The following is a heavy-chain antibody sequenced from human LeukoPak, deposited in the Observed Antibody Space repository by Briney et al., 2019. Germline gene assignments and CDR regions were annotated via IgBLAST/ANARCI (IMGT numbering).Heavy chain of an antibody. CDR2: FSAFSGNT. J-gene: IGHJ4*02. CDR3: ARLSYEGEGY. Sequence: ASVKVSCKTSGYTFTNYQISWVRQAPGQGFEWMGWFSAFSGNTNYAEKFQGRLTLTMDTSTTTAYMDLGSLKTDDTAVYYCARLSYEGEGYWGQGTLVTVSS. CDR1: GYTFTNYQ. V-gene: IGHV1-18*01. D-gene: IGHD3-10*01.